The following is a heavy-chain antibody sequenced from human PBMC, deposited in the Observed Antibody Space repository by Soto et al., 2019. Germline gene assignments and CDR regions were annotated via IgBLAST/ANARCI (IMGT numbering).Heavy chain of an antibody. CDR1: GDSVSSNSAA. D-gene: IGHD2-21*02. CDR2: TYYRSKWYN. V-gene: IGHV6-1*01. CDR3: AREVGPGAVTAFQYYFDY. Sequence: SQTLSLTCAISGDSVSSNSAAWNWIRQSPSRGLEWLGRTYYRSKWYNDYAVSVKSRITINPDTSKNQFSLQLNSVTPEDTAVYYCAREVGPGAVTAFQYYFDYWGQGTLVTVSS. J-gene: IGHJ4*02.